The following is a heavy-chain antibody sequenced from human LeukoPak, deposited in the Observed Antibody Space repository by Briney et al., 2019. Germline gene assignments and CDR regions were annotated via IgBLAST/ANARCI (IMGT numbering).Heavy chain of an antibody. Sequence: HPGGSLTLSCAASGFTFDDYGMSWVRPAPGKGLEGVSYISSSSSTIYYADSVKGRFTISRDNAKNSLYLQMNSLRAEDTAVYYCSRRGGMASIVRRAFDIWGQGTMVTVSS. D-gene: IGHD5-24*01. CDR3: SRRGGMASIVRRAFDI. CDR1: GFTFDDYG. CDR2: ISSSSSTI. V-gene: IGHV3-48*01. J-gene: IGHJ3*02.